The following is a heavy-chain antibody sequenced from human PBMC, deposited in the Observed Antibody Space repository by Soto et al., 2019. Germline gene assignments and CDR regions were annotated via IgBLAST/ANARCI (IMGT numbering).Heavy chain of an antibody. V-gene: IGHV3-30-3*01. Sequence: PGGSLRLSCAASGFTFSSYAMHWVRQAPGKGLEWVAVISYDGSNKYYADSVKGRFTISRDNSKNTLYLQMNSLRAEDTAVYYCARAYSSSPILYWGQGTLVTVSS. D-gene: IGHD6-13*01. CDR1: GFTFSSYA. CDR3: ARAYSSSPILY. CDR2: ISYDGSNK. J-gene: IGHJ4*02.